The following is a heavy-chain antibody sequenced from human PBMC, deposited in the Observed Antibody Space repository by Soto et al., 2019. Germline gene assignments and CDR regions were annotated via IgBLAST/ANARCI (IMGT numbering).Heavy chain of an antibody. Sequence: EVQLVESGENLVQPGGSLRLSCAAYGFTFSNYWIHWVRQAPGKGLVWVSRIKGDEITTNYADSVKGRFTISRDNAKNTVFLQMHSLRAEDTALYYCASGLYGAYGQDFWGQGILVTVSS. J-gene: IGHJ4*02. CDR2: IKGDEITT. V-gene: IGHV3-74*01. CDR3: ASGLYGAYGQDF. CDR1: GFTFSNYW. D-gene: IGHD4-17*01.